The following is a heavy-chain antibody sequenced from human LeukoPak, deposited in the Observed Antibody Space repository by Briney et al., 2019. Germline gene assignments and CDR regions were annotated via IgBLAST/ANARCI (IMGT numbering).Heavy chain of an antibody. CDR3: ARDQYYDSKGWFDP. CDR2: ISTYNVNT. J-gene: IGHJ5*02. CDR1: GYTFTSHG. Sequence: ASVKVSCKASGYTFTSHGITWVRQAPGQGLEWMGWISTYNVNTNYAQKLQGRVAMTTDTSTSTAYMELRSLRSDDTAVYYCARDQYYDSKGWFDPWGQGTLVTVSS. D-gene: IGHD3-22*01. V-gene: IGHV1-18*04.